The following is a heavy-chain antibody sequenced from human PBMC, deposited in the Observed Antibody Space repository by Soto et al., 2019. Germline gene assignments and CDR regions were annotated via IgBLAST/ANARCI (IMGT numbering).Heavy chain of an antibody. D-gene: IGHD2-15*01. CDR2: ISSSSSYI. CDR1: GFTFSSYS. Sequence: GGSLRLSCAASGFTFSSYSMNWVRQAPGKGLEWVSSISSSSSYIYYADSVKDRFTISRDNAKNSLYLQMNSLRAEDTAVYYCAREYCSGGSCFDAFDIWGQGTMVTVSS. V-gene: IGHV3-21*01. J-gene: IGHJ3*02. CDR3: AREYCSGGSCFDAFDI.